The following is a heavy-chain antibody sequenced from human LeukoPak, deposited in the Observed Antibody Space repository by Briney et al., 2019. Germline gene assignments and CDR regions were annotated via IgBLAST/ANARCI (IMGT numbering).Heavy chain of an antibody. CDR1: ADSFSSHY. CDR3: ARDLVTVTKGFNI. V-gene: IGHV4-59*11. J-gene: IGHJ3*02. CDR2: ISYIGST. D-gene: IGHD4-17*01. Sequence: SETLSLTCAVSADSFSSHYWTWIRQPPGKGLEWIGYISYIGSTNYNPSLKSRVTISIDTSKNQFSLKLSSVTAADTAVYYCARDLVTVTKGFNIWGQGTMVSVSS.